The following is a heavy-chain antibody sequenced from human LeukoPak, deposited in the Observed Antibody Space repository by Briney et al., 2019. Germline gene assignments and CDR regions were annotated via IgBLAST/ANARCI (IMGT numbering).Heavy chain of an antibody. Sequence: ASVKVSCKASGYTFTSYGISWVRQAPGQGLEWMGWISAYNGNTNYAQKLQGRVTMTTDTSTSTAYMELRSLRSDDTAVYYCARARYSSSWPSSYYYYMDVWGKGTTVTVSS. J-gene: IGHJ6*03. V-gene: IGHV1-18*01. CDR2: ISAYNGNT. CDR1: GYTFTSYG. CDR3: ARARYSSSWPSSYYYYMDV. D-gene: IGHD6-13*01.